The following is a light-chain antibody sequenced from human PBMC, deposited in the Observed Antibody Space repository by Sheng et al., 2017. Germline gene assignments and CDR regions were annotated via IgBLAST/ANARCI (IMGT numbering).Light chain of an antibody. J-gene: IGKJ2*03. CDR1: QSVSNSF. CDR3: QQYGSSPQS. CDR2: GAS. V-gene: IGKV3-20*01. Sequence: EIVLTQSPGTLSLSPGERATLSCGASQSVSNSFLAWYQHKPGQAPRLLIYGASSRATGIPDRFSGSGSGTDFTLTISRLEPEDFAMYYCQQYGSSPQSFGQGTKLEIK.